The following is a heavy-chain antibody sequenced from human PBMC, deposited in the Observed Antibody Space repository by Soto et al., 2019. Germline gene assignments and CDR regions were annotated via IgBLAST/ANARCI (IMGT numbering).Heavy chain of an antibody. CDR3: AHKGGRGAGMDV. V-gene: IGHV2-5*02. CDR2: IYWDDDK. J-gene: IGHJ6*02. CDR1: GFSVSTGGVG. Sequence: QITLKESGPTLVKPTQTLTLTCTFSGFSVSTGGVGVAWIRQPPGKALEWLALIYWDDDKRYSPFLQSRVTITKDTSKNQVVLKMTNMDPVDTATYYCAHKGGRGAGMDVWGQGTTVTVSS. D-gene: IGHD2-15*01.